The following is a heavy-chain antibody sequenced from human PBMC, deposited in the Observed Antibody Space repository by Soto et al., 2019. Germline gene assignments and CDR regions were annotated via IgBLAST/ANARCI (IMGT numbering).Heavy chain of an antibody. Sequence: GASVKVSCKASGYTFTSYDINWVRQATGQGLEWMGWMNPNSGNTGYAQKFQGRVTMTRNTSISTAYMELSSLRSDDTAVYYCARDPIYYYGSGSYYERWFDPRGQGTIVTVSS. V-gene: IGHV1-8*01. CDR1: GYTFTSYD. CDR3: ARDPIYYYGSGSYYERWFDP. J-gene: IGHJ5*02. D-gene: IGHD3-10*01. CDR2: MNPNSGNT.